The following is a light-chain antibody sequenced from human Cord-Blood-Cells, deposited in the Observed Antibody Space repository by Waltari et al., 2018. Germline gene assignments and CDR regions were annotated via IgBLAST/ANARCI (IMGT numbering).Light chain of an antibody. J-gene: IGLJ2*01. CDR2: DVS. V-gene: IGLV2-14*01. Sequence: QSALTQPASVSGSPGQSITISCTGTSSDVGGYNYVSWYQQHPGKAPKLMIYDVSNRPSGVSNRFSGSKSGNTASLTISGLQAADAADYYCSSYTSSSTVVFGGGPKLTVL. CDR3: SSYTSSSTVV. CDR1: SSDVGGYNY.